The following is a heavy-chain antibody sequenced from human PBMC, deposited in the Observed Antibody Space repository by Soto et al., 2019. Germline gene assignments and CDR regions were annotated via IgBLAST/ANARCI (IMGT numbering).Heavy chain of an antibody. D-gene: IGHD1-1*01. CDR3: VIERCTVPRDLYAP. J-gene: IGHJ5*02. V-gene: IGHV4-59*02. Sequence: SETLSLTCTVSGDSVSSVYWSWIRQPPGKRLEWIGNIHYSGTINYNPSLKSRVTISVDTSKNQFSLKLSSVTAADTAVYYCVIERCTVPRDLYAPRSRGTLVIGSS. CDR2: IHYSGTI. CDR1: GDSVSSVY.